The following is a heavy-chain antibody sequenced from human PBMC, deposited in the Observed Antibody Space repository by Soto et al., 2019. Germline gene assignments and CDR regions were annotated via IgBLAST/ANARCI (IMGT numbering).Heavy chain of an antibody. CDR1: GYTFTSYY. D-gene: IGHD6-19*01. CDR3: AREAQGGRSGIAVAGTALVY. CDR2: INPSGGST. Sequence: ASVKVSCKASGYTFTSYYMHWVRQAPGQGLEWMGIINPSGGSTSYAQKFQGRVTMTRDTSTSTVYMELSSLRSEDTAVYYCAREAQGGRSGIAVAGTALVYWGQGTLVTVSS. J-gene: IGHJ4*02. V-gene: IGHV1-46*01.